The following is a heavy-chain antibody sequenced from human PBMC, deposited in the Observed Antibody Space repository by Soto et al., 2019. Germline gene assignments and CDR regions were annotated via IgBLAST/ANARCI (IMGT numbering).Heavy chain of an antibody. J-gene: IGHJ5*02. CDR2: INAGNGDT. CDR1: GITYSPYA. D-gene: IGHD5-12*01. Sequence: ASVKVSCKACGITYSPYAIHWVRQVPGQRLEWMGWINAGNGDTRYSQKFQGRVTLTRDTSANTAYMDLSSLRSEDTAIYYCARAISGYVSWGQGTLVTVSS. V-gene: IGHV1-3*01. CDR3: ARAISGYVS.